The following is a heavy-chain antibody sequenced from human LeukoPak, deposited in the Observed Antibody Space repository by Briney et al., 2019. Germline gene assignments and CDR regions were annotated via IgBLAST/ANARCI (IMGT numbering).Heavy chain of an antibody. CDR2: IKQDGSKK. V-gene: IGHV3-7*01. J-gene: IGHJ4*02. D-gene: IGHD6-19*01. CDR1: GFPFSSYW. CDR3: ARPIAVAGDY. Sequence: GGSLRLSCVASGFPFSSYWMTWVRQAPGKGLEWVANIKQDGSKKSYVDSVKGRFTISRDNSKNTLYLQMNSLRAEDTAVYYCARPIAVAGDYWGQGTLVTVSS.